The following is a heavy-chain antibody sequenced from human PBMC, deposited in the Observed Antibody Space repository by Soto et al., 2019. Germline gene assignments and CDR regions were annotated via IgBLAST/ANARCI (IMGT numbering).Heavy chain of an antibody. CDR2: IIPIFGTA. Sequence: SVKVSCKASGGTFSSYAISWVRQAPGQGLEWMGGIIPIFGTANYAQKFQGRVTITADESTSTAYMELSSLRSEDTAVYYCARSSGSGSYPHYYYGMDVWGQGTTVTVSS. CDR1: GGTFSSYA. V-gene: IGHV1-69*13. D-gene: IGHD3-10*01. J-gene: IGHJ6*02. CDR3: ARSSGSGSYPHYYYGMDV.